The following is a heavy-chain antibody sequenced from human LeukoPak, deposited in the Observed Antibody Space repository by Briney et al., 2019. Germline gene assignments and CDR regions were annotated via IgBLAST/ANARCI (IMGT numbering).Heavy chain of an antibody. CDR1: GFTFSNAW. CDR2: LKSRPEGGTT. Sequence: GGSLRLSCAASGFTFSNAWMSWVRQAPGKGLEWVGRLKSRPEGGTTDYAAPVKGRFTISRDDSKNTLYLQMNSPRTEDTAVYYCTRNWAFDYWGQGTLVTVSS. D-gene: IGHD3-16*01. V-gene: IGHV3-15*01. J-gene: IGHJ4*02. CDR3: TRNWAFDY.